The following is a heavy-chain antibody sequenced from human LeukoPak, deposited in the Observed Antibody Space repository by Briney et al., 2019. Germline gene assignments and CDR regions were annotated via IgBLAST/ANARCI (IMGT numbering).Heavy chain of an antibody. CDR2: IYWDDDK. CDR3: AHSSSHPDYYGSGSYDY. J-gene: IGHJ4*02. CDR1: GFSLSTSGVG. D-gene: IGHD3-10*01. V-gene: IGHV2-5*02. Sequence: SGPTLVKPTQTLTLTCTFSGFSLSTSGVGVGWIRQPPGKALGWLALIYWDDDKRYSPSLKSRLTITKDTSKNQVVLTMTNMDPVDTATYYCAHSSSHPDYYGSGSYDYWGQGTLVTVSS.